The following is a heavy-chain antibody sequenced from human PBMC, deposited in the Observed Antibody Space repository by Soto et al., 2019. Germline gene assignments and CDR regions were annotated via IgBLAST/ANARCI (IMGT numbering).Heavy chain of an antibody. CDR1: GGTFSSYA. CDR2: IIPILGSA. Sequence: QVQLVQSGAEVKKPGSSVKVSCKASGGTFSSYAISWVRQAPGQGLEWMGGIIPILGSANYAQKFQDRVTITADEATTTTYMERSSLRSEDAAVYYCAARERVDAVAIWGQWTVVPVS. CDR3: AARERVDAVAI. J-gene: IGHJ3*02. V-gene: IGHV1-69*01. D-gene: IGHD1-26*01.